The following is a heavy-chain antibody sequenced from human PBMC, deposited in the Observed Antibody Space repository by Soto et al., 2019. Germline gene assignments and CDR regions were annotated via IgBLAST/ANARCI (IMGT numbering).Heavy chain of an antibody. J-gene: IGHJ3*02. CDR1: GSTSSSDA. CDR2: ISGGGDSA. V-gene: IGHV3-23*01. Sequence: EVQLLESGGGLVQAGGSLRLSCRASGSTSSSDAMTWVHQAPGKGLEWVSVISGGGDSAYYADSVQGRFAISRDNSKNTLFLQMSSLRAEDTAVYYCAKVGYESGGYYYHDAFHIWGQGTMVTVSS. D-gene: IGHD3-22*01. CDR3: AKVGYESGGYYYHDAFHI.